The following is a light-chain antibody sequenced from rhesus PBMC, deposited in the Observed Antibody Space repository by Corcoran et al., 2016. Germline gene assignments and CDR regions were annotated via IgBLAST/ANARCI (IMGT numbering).Light chain of an antibody. Sequence: DIQMTQSPSSLSASVGDTVTITCRASQDISNYLAWYQQKPGKAPKPMIYYASNLESGVPSRFSGSGSGTDFTLTISSLQPEGFASSSCQQHNIYPPTFGQGTKVEIK. CDR3: QQHNIYPPT. J-gene: IGKJ1*01. CDR2: YAS. CDR1: QDISNY. V-gene: IGKV1S14*01.